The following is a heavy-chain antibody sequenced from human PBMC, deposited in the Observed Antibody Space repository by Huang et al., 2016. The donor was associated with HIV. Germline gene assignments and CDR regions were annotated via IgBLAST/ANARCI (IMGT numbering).Heavy chain of an antibody. V-gene: IGHV1-18*01. Sequence: QIQLMQSGPELKQPGASVKVSCKASGYTFTRYGITWVRQAPGQGPEWMGGISDASGETEYAQKFQGIVTLTTDTSTNIAYMELRSLRSDDTAKYYCARDPKYHRIGYYRQRRGIDIWGQGTMVIVSS. J-gene: IGHJ3*02. CDR2: ISDASGET. CDR1: GYTFTRYG. D-gene: IGHD3-22*01. CDR3: ARDPKYHRIGYYRQRRGIDI.